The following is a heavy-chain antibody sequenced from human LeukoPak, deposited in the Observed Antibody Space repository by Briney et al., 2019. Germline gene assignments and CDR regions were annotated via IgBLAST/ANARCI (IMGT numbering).Heavy chain of an antibody. Sequence: ASVKVSCKASGYTFTGYYMHWVRQAPGQGLEWMGWINPNSGGTNYAQKFQGRVTMTRDTSISTAYMELSRLRSEDTAVYYCARRITIFGVVLYYYYGMDVWGQGTTVTVSS. CDR2: INPNSGGT. D-gene: IGHD3-3*01. CDR1: GYTFTGYY. V-gene: IGHV1-2*02. J-gene: IGHJ6*02. CDR3: ARRITIFGVVLYYYYGMDV.